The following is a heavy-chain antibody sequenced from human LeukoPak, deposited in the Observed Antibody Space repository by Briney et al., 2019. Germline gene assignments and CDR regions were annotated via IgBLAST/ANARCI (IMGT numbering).Heavy chain of an antibody. CDR1: GFTFSTYG. CDR3: AKERLGATTPNPDY. CDR2: ISSDGSDK. V-gene: IGHV3-30*18. J-gene: IGHJ4*02. Sequence: GRSLRLSCAASGFTFSTYGMHWVRQAPGKGLEWEAVISSDGSDKYYTDSVKGRFTISRDNSKNTLYLQMSSLRADDTALYYCAKERLGATTPNPDYWGQGTLVTVSS. D-gene: IGHD1-26*01.